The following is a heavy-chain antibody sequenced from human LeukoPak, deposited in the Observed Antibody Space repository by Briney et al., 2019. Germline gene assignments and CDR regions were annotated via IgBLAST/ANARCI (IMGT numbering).Heavy chain of an antibody. CDR1: GGSISSYY. D-gene: IGHD2-2*02. Sequence: SETLSLTCTVSGGSISSYYWSWIRQPAGKGLQWIGRIYTSGSTNYNPSLKSRVTMSVDMSKNQFSLKLSSVTAADTAVYYCARDIVVVPAAIRANWFDPWGQGTLVTVSS. J-gene: IGHJ5*02. CDR2: IYTSGST. CDR3: ARDIVVVPAAIRANWFDP. V-gene: IGHV4-4*07.